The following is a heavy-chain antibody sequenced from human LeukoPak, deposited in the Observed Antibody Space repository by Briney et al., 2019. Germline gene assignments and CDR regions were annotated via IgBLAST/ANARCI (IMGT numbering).Heavy chain of an antibody. Sequence: WGSLRLSCAASGFTFSSHGMSWVRQAPGKGLEWVSAISGTGGTTYYADSVKGRFTISRDNSKNTLYLQMSSLRAEDTDVYYCAKNGDRGAYCSGGSCYPYYYYYMDVWGKGTTVTISS. V-gene: IGHV3-23*01. J-gene: IGHJ6*03. CDR2: ISGTGGTT. CDR3: AKNGDRGAYCSGGSCYPYYYYYMDV. CDR1: GFTFSSHG. D-gene: IGHD2-15*01.